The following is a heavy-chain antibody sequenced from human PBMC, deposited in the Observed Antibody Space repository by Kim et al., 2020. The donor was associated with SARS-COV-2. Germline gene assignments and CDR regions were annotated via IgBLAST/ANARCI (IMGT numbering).Heavy chain of an antibody. J-gene: IGHJ2*01. V-gene: IGHV7-4-1*02. CDR3: ARGPNPLPAYYDFWSGYSVALGGYFDL. CDR1: GYTFTSYA. Sequence: ASVKVSCKASGYTFTSYAMNWVRQAPGQGLEWMGWINTNTGNPTYAQGFTGRFVFSLDTSVSTAYVQISSLKAEDTAVYYCARGPNPLPAYYDFWSGYSVALGGYFDLWGRGTLVTVSS. D-gene: IGHD3-3*01. CDR2: INTNTGNP.